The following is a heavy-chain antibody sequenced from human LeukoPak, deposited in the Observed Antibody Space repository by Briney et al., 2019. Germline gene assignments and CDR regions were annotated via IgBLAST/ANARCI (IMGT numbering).Heavy chain of an antibody. J-gene: IGHJ3*01. CDR1: GFTFSTYA. CDR3: AKRPRDSSGYYLGAFDG. V-gene: IGHV3-23*01. CDR2: IGASGAET. D-gene: IGHD3-22*01. Sequence: GGSLRLSCTASGFTFSTYAMTWVRQAPGKGLDWVSAIGASGAETYYADSAKGRFTASRDNSKNTLYLQMSSLRADDTAVYFCAKRPRDSSGYYLGAFDGWGQGTTVTVSS.